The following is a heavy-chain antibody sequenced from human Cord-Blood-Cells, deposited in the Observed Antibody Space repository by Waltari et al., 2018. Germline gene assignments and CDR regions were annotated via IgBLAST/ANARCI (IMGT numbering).Heavy chain of an antibody. CDR1: GFTFSSYE. D-gene: IGHD4-4*01. J-gene: IGHJ4*02. CDR3: ASGLQYLYDY. V-gene: IGHV3-48*03. CDR2: ISSSGSTI. Sequence: EVQLVESGGGLVQPGGSLRLSCAASGFTFSSYEMNWVRQAPGKGLVWGSYISSSGSTIYYADSVKGRFTISRDNAKNSLYLQMNSLRAEDTAVYYCASGLQYLYDYWGQGTLVTVSS.